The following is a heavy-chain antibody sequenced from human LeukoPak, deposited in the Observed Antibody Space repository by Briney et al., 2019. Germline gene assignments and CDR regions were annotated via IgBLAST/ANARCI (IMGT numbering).Heavy chain of an antibody. J-gene: IGHJ4*02. Sequence: SETLSLTCTVSGDSTSSYYWSWIRQPPGKGLEWIGYIYHNGNSNYNPSLRSRVTISVDTSKDQFSLMLASVTDADTAVYYCARIGHEDYYFDYWGQGTLVTVSS. CDR2: IYHNGNS. CDR3: ARIGHEDYYFDY. V-gene: IGHV4-59*01. CDR1: GDSTSSYY.